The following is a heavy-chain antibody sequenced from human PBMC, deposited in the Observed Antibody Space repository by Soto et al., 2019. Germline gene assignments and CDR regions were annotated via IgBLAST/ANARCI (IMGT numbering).Heavy chain of an antibody. CDR3: ARSLSIAAAGNAPIDY. Sequence: QVQLVQSGAEVKKPGSSVKVSCTASGGTFSSYAISWVRQAPGQGLEWMGGIIPIFGTANYAQKFQGRVTITADESTSTAYMELSSLRSEDTAVYYCARSLSIAAAGNAPIDYWGQGTLVTVSS. CDR2: IIPIFGTA. J-gene: IGHJ4*02. CDR1: GGTFSSYA. D-gene: IGHD6-13*01. V-gene: IGHV1-69*01.